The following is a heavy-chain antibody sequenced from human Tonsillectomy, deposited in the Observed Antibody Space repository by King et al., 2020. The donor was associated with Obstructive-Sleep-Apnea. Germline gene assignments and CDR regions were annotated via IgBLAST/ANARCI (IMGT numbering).Heavy chain of an antibody. CDR3: ARDVYGEFDY. D-gene: IGHD5/OR15-5a*01. CDR1: GVSISSTSYY. Sequence: LQLQESGPGLVKPSETLSLTCTVSGVSISSTSYYWGWIRQPPGKGLEWIGSIYYSGSTYYYPSLKSRVTISVDTSKNQFSLKVGSVTAADTAVYYCARDVYGEFDYWGQGTLVAVSS. J-gene: IGHJ4*02. V-gene: IGHV4-39*07. CDR2: IYYSGST.